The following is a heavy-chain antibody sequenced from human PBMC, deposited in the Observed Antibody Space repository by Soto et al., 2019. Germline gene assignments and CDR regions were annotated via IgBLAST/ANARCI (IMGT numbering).Heavy chain of an antibody. CDR2: IYYSGST. J-gene: IGHJ5*02. D-gene: IGHD2-2*01. CDR1: GGSISSYY. CDR3: ARRVVVPVSDNWFDP. V-gene: IGHV4-59*08. Sequence: SETLSLTCTVSGGSISSYYWSWIRQPPGKGLEWIGYIYYSGSTNYNPSLKSRVTISVDTSKNQFSLKLSSVTAADTAVYYCARRVVVPVSDNWFDPWGQGTLVTVSS.